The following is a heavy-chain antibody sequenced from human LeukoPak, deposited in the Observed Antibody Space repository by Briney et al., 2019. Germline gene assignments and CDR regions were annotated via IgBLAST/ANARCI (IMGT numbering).Heavy chain of an antibody. Sequence: GGSLRLSCAASGFTFSSYGMSWVRQAPGKGLEWVSAIGGRDGSTYYADSVKGRFTISRDNSKNTLYLQMNSLRAEDTAVYYCAKAGMVAAAGTFYYFDYWGQGTLVTVSS. CDR3: AKAGMVAAAGTFYYFDY. CDR2: IGGRDGST. D-gene: IGHD6-13*01. J-gene: IGHJ4*02. V-gene: IGHV3-23*01. CDR1: GFTFSSYG.